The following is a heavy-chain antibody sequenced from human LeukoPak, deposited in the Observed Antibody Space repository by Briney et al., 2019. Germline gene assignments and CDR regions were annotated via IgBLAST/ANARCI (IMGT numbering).Heavy chain of an antibody. CDR2: ISYDGSNK. D-gene: IGHD1-14*01. V-gene: IGHV3-30-3*01. CDR3: ARDRDRDY. J-gene: IGHJ4*02. Sequence: GGSLRLSCAASGFTFSSYAMHWVRQAPGKGLEWVAVISYDGSNKYYADSVKGRFTISRDNSKNTLYLQINSLRAEDTAVYYCARDRDRDYWGQGTLVTVSS. CDR1: GFTFSSYA.